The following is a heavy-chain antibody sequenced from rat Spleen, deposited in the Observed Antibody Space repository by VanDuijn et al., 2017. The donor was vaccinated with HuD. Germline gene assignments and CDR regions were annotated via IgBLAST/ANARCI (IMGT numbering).Heavy chain of an antibody. V-gene: IGHV5-22*01. CDR3: TRHTYGYFDS. CDR1: GFTFSDFY. D-gene: IGHD2-1*01. Sequence: EVQLVESGGGLVQPGRSLKLSCAASGFTFSDFYMAWVRQAPKKGLEWVASISYEGSSTYYGDSVKGRFTISRVNAKNTLYLQMDSLRSEDTATYYCTRHTYGYFDSWGQGVMVTVSS. J-gene: IGHJ2*01. CDR2: ISYEGSST.